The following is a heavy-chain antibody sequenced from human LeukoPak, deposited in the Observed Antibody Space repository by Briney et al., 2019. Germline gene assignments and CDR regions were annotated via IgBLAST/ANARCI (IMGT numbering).Heavy chain of an antibody. CDR2: IYYSGST. Sequence: PSETMSLTCTVSGGSISSYYWSWIRQPPGKGLEWIGYIYYSGSTNYNPSLKSRVTISVDTSKNQFSLKLSSVTAADTAVYYCARSGFGDHPSFDYWGQGTLVTVSS. J-gene: IGHJ4*02. CDR1: GGSISSYY. CDR3: ARSGFGDHPSFDY. D-gene: IGHD3-10*01. V-gene: IGHV4-59*01.